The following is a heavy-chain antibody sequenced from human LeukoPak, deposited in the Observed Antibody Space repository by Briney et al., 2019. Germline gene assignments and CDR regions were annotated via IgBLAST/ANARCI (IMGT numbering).Heavy chain of an antibody. J-gene: IGHJ6*02. CDR1: GYTFTSYA. Sequence: ASVKVSCKASGYTFTSYAMHWGRQAPGQRLEWMGWINAGNGNTKYSQKFQGRVTITRDTSASTAYMELSSLRSEDTAVYYCASDYCTNGVCYYYYGMDVWGQGTTVTVSS. D-gene: IGHD2-8*01. CDR2: INAGNGNT. CDR3: ASDYCTNGVCYYYYGMDV. V-gene: IGHV1-3*01.